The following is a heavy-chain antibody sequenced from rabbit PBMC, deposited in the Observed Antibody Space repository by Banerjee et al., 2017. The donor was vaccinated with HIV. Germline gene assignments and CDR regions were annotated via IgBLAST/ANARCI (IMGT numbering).Heavy chain of an antibody. CDR3: ATTFLRDGSTFNL. CDR1: GFSFNKVDW. D-gene: IGHD3-1*01. J-gene: IGHJ4*01. V-gene: IGHV1S45*01. Sequence: QEQLEESGGGLVKPEGSLTLTCTASGFSFNKVDWICWVRQAPGKGLEWIACIWTGFSATTAYASWAKGRFTISKTSSITAALQMTTLTAADTATYFCATTFLRDGSTFNLWGPGTLVTVS. CDR2: IWTGFSATT.